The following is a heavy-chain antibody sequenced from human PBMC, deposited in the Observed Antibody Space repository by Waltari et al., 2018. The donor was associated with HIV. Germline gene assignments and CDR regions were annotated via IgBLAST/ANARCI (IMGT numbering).Heavy chain of an antibody. Sequence: RQAPGKGLEWVSGISWNSGSIGYADSVKGRFTISRDNAKNSLYLQMNSLRAEDTALYYCAKDTHSSGRGYFDYWGQGTLVTVSS. D-gene: IGHD5-18*01. CDR2: ISWNSGSI. V-gene: IGHV3-9*01. CDR3: AKDTHSSGRGYFDY. J-gene: IGHJ4*02.